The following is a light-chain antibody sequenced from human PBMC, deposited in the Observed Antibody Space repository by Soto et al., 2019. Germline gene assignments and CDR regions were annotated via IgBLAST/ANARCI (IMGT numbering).Light chain of an antibody. Sequence: EIVMTQSPATLSVSPGEGATLSCRASQSVSSDLVWFQQKPGQAPRLLIYDASTRATGVTARFSGSGSGTDFTLTISSLQSEDSAVYYCQQYRNWPPWTFGQGTKLEIK. CDR2: DAS. CDR1: QSVSSD. V-gene: IGKV3-15*01. CDR3: QQYRNWPPWT. J-gene: IGKJ1*01.